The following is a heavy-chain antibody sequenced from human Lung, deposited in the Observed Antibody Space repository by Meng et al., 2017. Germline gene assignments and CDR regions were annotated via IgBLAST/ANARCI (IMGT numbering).Heavy chain of an antibody. Sequence: QVKLVQSGAEVKKPGSSVKVACKTSGGSFIPHTFSWVRQAPGQGLEWMGGLIAVFDKTKAAPRFQDRVTFTADESTSTAYMELSSLTFDDTAVYFCARGRRNEPLFDYWGQGTLVTVSS. CDR2: LIAVFDKT. CDR3: ARGRRNEPLFDY. D-gene: IGHD1-14*01. J-gene: IGHJ4*02. CDR1: GGSFIPHT. V-gene: IGHV1-69*13.